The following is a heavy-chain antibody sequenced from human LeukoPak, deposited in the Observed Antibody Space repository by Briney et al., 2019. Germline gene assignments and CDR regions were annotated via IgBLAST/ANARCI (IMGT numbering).Heavy chain of an antibody. CDR3: AGGTYYDYVWGSYRLDY. CDR1: GGSISSYY. D-gene: IGHD3-16*02. Sequence: PSETLSLTCTVSGGSISSYYWSWIRQPPGKGLWWIGYIYYSGSTNYNPSLKSRVTISVDTSKNQFSLKLSSVTAADTAVYYCAGGTYYDYVWGSYRLDYWGQGTLVTVSS. J-gene: IGHJ4*02. V-gene: IGHV4-59*01. CDR2: IYYSGST.